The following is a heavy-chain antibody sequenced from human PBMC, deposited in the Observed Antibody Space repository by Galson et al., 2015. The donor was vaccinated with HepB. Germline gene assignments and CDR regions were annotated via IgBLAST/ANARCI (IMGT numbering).Heavy chain of an antibody. CDR1: RSTFTSYH. Sequence: SVKVSCKASRSTFTSYHITWVRKAPGQGLEWIGWINIYNGDTKVSQKVQGRATLTTDISTSTAYMELKSLRYDDTAVYYCVRDESNSVNLRTGEQISGRYYYGLDVWGQGTTVIVSS. J-gene: IGHJ6*02. D-gene: IGHD3-16*01. CDR3: VRDESNSVNLRTGEQISGRYYYGLDV. CDR2: INIYNGDT. V-gene: IGHV1-18*01.